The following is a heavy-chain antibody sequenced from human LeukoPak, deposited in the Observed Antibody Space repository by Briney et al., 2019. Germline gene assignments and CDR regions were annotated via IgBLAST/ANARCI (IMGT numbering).Heavy chain of an antibody. CDR3: ARDALGANRVFDY. Sequence: SETLSLTCTVSGGSISSSSYYWGWIRQPPGKGLEWIGSIYYSGSTYYNPSLKSRVTISVDTSKNQFSLKLSSVTAADTAVYYCARDALGANRVFDYWGQGALVTVSS. CDR2: IYYSGST. CDR1: GGSISSSSYY. V-gene: IGHV4-39*07. J-gene: IGHJ4*02. D-gene: IGHD1-14*01.